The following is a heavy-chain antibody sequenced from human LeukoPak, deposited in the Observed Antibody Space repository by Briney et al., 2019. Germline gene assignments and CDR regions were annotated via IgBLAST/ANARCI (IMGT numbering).Heavy chain of an antibody. J-gene: IGHJ4*02. Sequence: PGGSLRLSCVASGFTFSNHWLHWVRQGPGKGLVWVSRINGDGTSTIYADSVKGRSTISRDNAKNSLYLQMNSLRDEDTAVYYCARVGEFDYWGQGTLVTVSS. D-gene: IGHD3-10*01. CDR2: INGDGTST. CDR1: GFTFSNHW. CDR3: ARVGEFDY. V-gene: IGHV3-74*01.